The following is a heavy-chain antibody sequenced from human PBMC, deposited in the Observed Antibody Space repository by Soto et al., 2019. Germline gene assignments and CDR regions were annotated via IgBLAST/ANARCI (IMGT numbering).Heavy chain of an antibody. CDR2: IGTAGDT. Sequence: GGSLRLSCAASGFTFSSYDMHWVRQATGKGLEWVSAIGTAGDTYYPGSVKGRFTISRENAKNSLYLQMNSLRAEDTAVYYCARSPYFGFGELFFDYWGQGTLVTVSS. J-gene: IGHJ4*02. CDR1: GFTFSSYD. CDR3: ARSPYFGFGELFFDY. V-gene: IGHV3-13*01. D-gene: IGHD3-10*01.